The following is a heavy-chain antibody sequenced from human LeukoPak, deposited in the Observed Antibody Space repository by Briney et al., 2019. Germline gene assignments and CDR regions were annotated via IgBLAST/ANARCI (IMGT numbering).Heavy chain of an antibody. D-gene: IGHD2-15*01. Sequence: SETLSLTCTVSGYSISSGYYWGWIRQPPGKGLEWIGSIYHSGSTYYNPSLKSRVTISVDTSKNQFSLKLSSVTAADTAVYYCARAFSGGRTSDYWGQGTLVTVSS. CDR2: IYHSGST. V-gene: IGHV4-38-2*02. CDR3: ARAFSGGRTSDY. J-gene: IGHJ4*02. CDR1: GYSISSGYY.